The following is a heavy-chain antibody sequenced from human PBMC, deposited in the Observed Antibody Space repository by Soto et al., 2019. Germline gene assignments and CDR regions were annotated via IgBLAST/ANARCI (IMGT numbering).Heavy chain of an antibody. CDR3: ARGPGDTSRISCLDA. CDR2: IYYIGST. CDR1: GAPVTGGGDG. D-gene: IGHD5-18*01. V-gene: IGHV4-61*08. Sequence: ATLSLSSPVYGAPVTGGGDGWTWRRQPPGKGLEWIGHIYYIGSTNYSPSLKSRVTISLDTSKNQFSLRLNSVTTADTAVYLCARGPGDTSRISCLDAGGQGTHVTV. J-gene: IGHJ5*01.